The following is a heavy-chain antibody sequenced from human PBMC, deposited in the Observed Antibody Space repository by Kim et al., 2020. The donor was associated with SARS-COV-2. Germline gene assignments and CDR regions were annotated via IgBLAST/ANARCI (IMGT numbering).Heavy chain of an antibody. J-gene: IGHJ6*02. V-gene: IGHV3-43D*03. D-gene: IGHD6-19*01. Sequence: GGSLRLSCAASGFTFDDYAMHWVRQAPGKGLEWVSLISWDGGSTYYADSVKGRFTISRDNSKNSLYLQMNSLRAEDTALYYCAKEHRQSSGWLFNSNYYYYYGMDVWGQGTTVTVSS. CDR2: ISWDGGST. CDR1: GFTFDDYA. CDR3: AKEHRQSSGWLFNSNYYYYYGMDV.